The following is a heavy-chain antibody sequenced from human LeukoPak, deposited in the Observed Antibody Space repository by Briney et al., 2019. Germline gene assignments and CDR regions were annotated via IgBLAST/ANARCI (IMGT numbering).Heavy chain of an antibody. D-gene: IGHD4-17*01. V-gene: IGHV5-51*01. Sequence: GESLKISCKGSGYSFTSYWIGWVRQMPGKGLEWMGIIYPGDSDTRYSSSFRGQVTISADKSISTAYLQWSSLKASDTAMYYCARHSLSGDYYFEYWGQGTLVTVSS. CDR1: GYSFTSYW. CDR2: IYPGDSDT. J-gene: IGHJ4*02. CDR3: ARHSLSGDYYFEY.